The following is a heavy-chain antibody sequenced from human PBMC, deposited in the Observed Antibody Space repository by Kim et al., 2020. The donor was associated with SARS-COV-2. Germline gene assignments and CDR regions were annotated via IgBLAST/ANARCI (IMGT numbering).Heavy chain of an antibody. D-gene: IGHD3-22*01. CDR1: GFTFSSYG. J-gene: IGHJ4*02. CDR2: ISYDGSNK. V-gene: IGHV3-30*18. CDR3: AKDLGYYYDSNGMGY. Sequence: GGSLRLSCAASGFTFSSYGMHWVRQAPGKGLEWVAVISYDGSNKYYADSVKGRFTISRDNSKNTLYLQMNSLRAEDTAVYYCAKDLGYYYDSNGMGYWGQGTLVTVSS.